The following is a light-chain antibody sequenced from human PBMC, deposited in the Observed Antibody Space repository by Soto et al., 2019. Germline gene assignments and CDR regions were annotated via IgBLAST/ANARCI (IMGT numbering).Light chain of an antibody. J-gene: IGLJ2*01. V-gene: IGLV4-69*01. CDR2: LNSDGSH. CDR1: SGHSSYA. Sequence: QPVLTQSPCASASLGASVKLTCTLSSGHSSYAIAWHQQQPEKGPRYLMKLNSDGSHSKGDGIPDRFSGSSSGAERYLTISSLQSEDEADYYCQIWGTGTYVVFGGGTQLTVL. CDR3: QIWGTGTYVV.